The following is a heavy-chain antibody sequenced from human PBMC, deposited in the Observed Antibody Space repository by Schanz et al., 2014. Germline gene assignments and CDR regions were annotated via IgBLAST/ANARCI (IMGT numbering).Heavy chain of an antibody. V-gene: IGHV3-23*04. CDR2: ISASGGTT. D-gene: IGHD5-18*01. J-gene: IGHJ4*02. Sequence: EVQLVESGGGLVQPGGSLRLSCAASGFTFSSYAMSWVRQAPGKGLEWVSAISASGGTTYYADSVKGRFTISRDNSKTTVYLQMNSLRAEDTAVYYCAKDAENTAMITDYFDYWGQGTLVTVSS. CDR1: GFTFSSYA. CDR3: AKDAENTAMITDYFDY.